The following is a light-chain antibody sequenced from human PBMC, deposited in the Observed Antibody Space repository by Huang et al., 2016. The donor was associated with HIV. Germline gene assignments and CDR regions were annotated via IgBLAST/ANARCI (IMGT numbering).Light chain of an antibody. Sequence: IVMTQSPATLSVSPGERVPVSCRANRSVSSNLAWYQQRPGQAPRLLIYGSSTRAPGIPARFSGSGSWTDFSLTISSLQSEDFALYYCQQYNNWLLSFGGGTRVDI. CDR3: QQYNNWLLS. J-gene: IGKJ4*01. V-gene: IGKV3-15*01. CDR2: GSS. CDR1: RSVSSN.